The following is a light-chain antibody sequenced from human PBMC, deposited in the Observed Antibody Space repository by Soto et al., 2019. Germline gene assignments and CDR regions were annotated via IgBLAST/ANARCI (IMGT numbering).Light chain of an antibody. CDR2: DAS. V-gene: IGKV3-20*01. J-gene: IGKJ4*01. CDR3: QQFSSYPLT. CDR1: QSVSRNY. Sequence: EIVLTQSPGTLSLSPGERATLSCRASQSVSRNYLAWYQQKPGQAPRLLIYDASSRATGIPDRFSGGGSGTDFTLTISRLEPEDFAVYYCQQFSSYPLTFGGGTKVDI.